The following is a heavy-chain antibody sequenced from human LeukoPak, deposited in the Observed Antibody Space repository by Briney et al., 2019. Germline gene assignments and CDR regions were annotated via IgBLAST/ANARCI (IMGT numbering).Heavy chain of an antibody. J-gene: IGHJ5*02. Sequence: QTGGSLRLSSAASGFTVNSNDMSWVRQAPGKGLEWVSVIDTGGRTYYADSVKGRFTISTDNSKNTLDLQMDSLRAKDTAVYYCAREGARWEWFDPGGQGTLVTVSS. D-gene: IGHD1-26*01. CDR1: GFTVNSND. V-gene: IGHV3-66*01. CDR2: IDTGGRT. CDR3: AREGARWEWFDP.